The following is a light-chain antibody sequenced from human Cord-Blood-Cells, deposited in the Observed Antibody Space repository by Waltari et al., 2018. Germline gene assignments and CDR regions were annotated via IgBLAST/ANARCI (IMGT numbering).Light chain of an antibody. CDR1: SSAACGYKY. CDR3: SSYAGSNNLV. J-gene: IGLJ2*01. CDR2: EVS. V-gene: IGLV2-8*01. Sequence: QSALTQPPSASGSPGQSVTISCTGTSSAACGYKYVSWYQQHPGKAPKLMIYEVSKRPSGVPDRFSGSKSGNTASLTVSGLQAEDEADYYCSSYAGSNNLVFGGGTKLTVL.